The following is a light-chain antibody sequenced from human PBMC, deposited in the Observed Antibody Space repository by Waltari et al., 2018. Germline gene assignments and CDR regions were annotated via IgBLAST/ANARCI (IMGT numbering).Light chain of an antibody. J-gene: IGLJ3*02. V-gene: IGLV3-19*01. CDR1: SLRGYY. CDR2: GKN. CDR3: NSRDMSGNLLM. Sequence: SSELTQEHAVYVALGQTVTITCQGDSLRGYYANWYQQKPGQAPVVVVYGKNRRPSGIPDRCSGTNSGNTASLTITVAQAEDEADYFCNSRDMSGNLLMFGGGTQLAIL.